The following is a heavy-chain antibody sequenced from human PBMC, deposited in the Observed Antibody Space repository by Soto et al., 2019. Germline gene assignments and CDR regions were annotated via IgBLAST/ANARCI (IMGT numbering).Heavy chain of an antibody. D-gene: IGHD4-4*01. Sequence: QVQLVQSGPEVKKPGSSVKVSCEASGGTFSNFAVNWVRQAPGQGLEWVGGIIPLFNVAKYAQKFEGRVTIVADDSTSTADMALSTLRSDDTAVYYCEASGRYFLGYDYKDPEGLDIWGQGTMVTVSS. CDR1: GGTFSNFA. CDR2: IIPLFNVA. J-gene: IGHJ3*02. V-gene: IGHV1-69*01. CDR3: EASGRYFLGYDYKDPEGLDI.